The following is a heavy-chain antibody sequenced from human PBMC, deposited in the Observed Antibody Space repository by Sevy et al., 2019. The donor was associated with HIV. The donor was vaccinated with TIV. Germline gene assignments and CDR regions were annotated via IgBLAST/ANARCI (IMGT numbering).Heavy chain of an antibody. J-gene: IGHJ4*02. CDR3: AREGCTKPHDY. CDR1: GFDFSIYS. V-gene: IGHV3-23*01. D-gene: IGHD2-8*01. Sequence: GGSLRLSCAASGFDFSIYSMSWVRQAPGKGLERVSTLSFGCGKINYADSVKGRFTISRDNSKSSVYLLMNNMRVEDTAVYYCAREGCTKPHDYWCQGTLVTVSS. CDR2: LSFGCGKI.